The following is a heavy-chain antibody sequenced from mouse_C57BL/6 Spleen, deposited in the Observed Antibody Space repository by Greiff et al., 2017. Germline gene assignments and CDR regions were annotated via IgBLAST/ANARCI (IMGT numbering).Heavy chain of an antibody. D-gene: IGHD2-5*01. CDR2: IDPSDSET. J-gene: IGHJ3*01. CDR1: GYNFTSYW. CDR3: ARGYSNYWWFAY. Sequence: QVQLQQPGAELVRPGSSVKLSCKASGYNFTSYWMHWVKQRPIQGLEWIGNIDPSDSETHYNQKFKDKATLTVDKSSSTANMQLSSLTSEDSAVYYCARGYSNYWWFAYWGQGTLVTVSA. V-gene: IGHV1-52*01.